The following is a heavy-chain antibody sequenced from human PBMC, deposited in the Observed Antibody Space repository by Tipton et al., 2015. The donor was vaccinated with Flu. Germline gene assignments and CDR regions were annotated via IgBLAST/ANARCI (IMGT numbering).Heavy chain of an antibody. Sequence: TLSLTCTVSGGSINNYYWTWIRQSPGRGLEWIGYIYYSGSTNYNDNPSLKSRVTISVDTSKNHFSLKLSFVTAADTAVYYCARVMGDSSGYDAFDIWGQGTMVTVSS. D-gene: IGHD3-22*01. J-gene: IGHJ3*02. CDR3: ARVMGDSSGYDAFDI. CDR2: IYYSGST. CDR1: GGSINNYY. V-gene: IGHV4-59*01.